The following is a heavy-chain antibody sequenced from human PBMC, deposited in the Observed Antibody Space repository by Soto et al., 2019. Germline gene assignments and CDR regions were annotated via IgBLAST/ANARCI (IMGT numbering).Heavy chain of an antibody. Sequence: QVQLVQSGAEVKKPGSSVKVSCTASGGTFNNNAINWVRQAPGQGLEWMGGIIPIFVTSNYAQKFQGRVTITADESTRTAYMDLSSLRSEDTAVYYCVRGKMRERATIFRDKWFDPWGQGTLVTGSS. CDR3: VRGKMRERATIFRDKWFDP. CDR2: IIPIFVTS. V-gene: IGHV1-69*01. J-gene: IGHJ5*02. CDR1: GGTFNNNA. D-gene: IGHD3-3*01.